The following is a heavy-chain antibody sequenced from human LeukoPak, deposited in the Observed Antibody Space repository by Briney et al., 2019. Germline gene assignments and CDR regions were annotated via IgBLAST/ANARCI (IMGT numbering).Heavy chain of an antibody. V-gene: IGHV3-30*04. CDR1: GFTFSSYA. CDR2: ISYDGSNK. CDR3: ARDLNY. Sequence: GGSLRLSCAASGFTFSSYAMHWVRQAPGKGLEWVAVISYDGSNKYYADSVKGRFTISRDNSKNTLYLQMNSLRAEDTAVYYCARDLNYWGQGTLVTVSS. J-gene: IGHJ4*02.